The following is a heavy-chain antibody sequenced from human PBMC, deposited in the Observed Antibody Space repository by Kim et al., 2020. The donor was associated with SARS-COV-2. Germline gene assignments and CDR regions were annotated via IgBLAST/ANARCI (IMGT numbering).Heavy chain of an antibody. J-gene: IGHJ4*02. CDR2: DGSDK. V-gene: IGHV3-74*01. Sequence: DGSDKSYAEAEKGRFTISRDNAKKTLYLQMNSLRADETAVYYCGSVFEYWGQGILVTVSS. CDR3: GSVFEY.